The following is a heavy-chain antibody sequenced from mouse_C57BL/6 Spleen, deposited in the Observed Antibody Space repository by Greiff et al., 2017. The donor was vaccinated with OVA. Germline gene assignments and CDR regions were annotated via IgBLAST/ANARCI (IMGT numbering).Heavy chain of an antibody. Sequence: VQLQQPGAELVRPGTSVKLSCKASGYTFTSYWMHWVKQRPGQGLEWIGVIDPSDSYTNYNQKFKGKATLTVDTSSSTAYMQLSSLTSEDSAVYYCARNYGSSVYAMDYWGQGTSVTVSS. CDR2: IDPSDSYT. J-gene: IGHJ4*01. D-gene: IGHD1-1*01. CDR1: GYTFTSYW. CDR3: ARNYGSSVYAMDY. V-gene: IGHV1-59*01.